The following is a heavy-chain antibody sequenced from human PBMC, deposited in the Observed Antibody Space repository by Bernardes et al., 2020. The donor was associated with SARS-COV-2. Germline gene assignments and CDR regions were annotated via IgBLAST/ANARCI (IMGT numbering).Heavy chain of an antibody. V-gene: IGHV3-23*01. CDR3: AKMEAPSARVMSDNYFAD. J-gene: IGHJ4*02. CDR1: GFTFNVCA. Sequence: GGSLRLSCAVSGFTFNVCAMSWVRKLPGKGLEWVLAVSGGGVSQYSDSVKGRFTISRDNSKNLVHLQMNNLRVEDTALYFCAKMEAPSARVMSDNYFADWGQGALVIVSS. CDR2: VSGGGVS. D-gene: IGHD2-21*01.